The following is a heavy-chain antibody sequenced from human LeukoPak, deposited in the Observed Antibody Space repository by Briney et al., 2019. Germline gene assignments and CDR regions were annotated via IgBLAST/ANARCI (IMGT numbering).Heavy chain of an antibody. Sequence: ASVKVSCKASGYTFTSYYMHWVRQAPGQGLEWMGIINPRGGSTTYAQKFQGRVTMTRDTSTSTVYMELSSLGSEDTAVYYCARERLPTGHDAFNIWGQGTMVTVSS. J-gene: IGHJ3*02. CDR1: GYTFTSYY. D-gene: IGHD1-1*01. CDR2: INPRGGST. CDR3: ARERLPTGHDAFNI. V-gene: IGHV1-46*01.